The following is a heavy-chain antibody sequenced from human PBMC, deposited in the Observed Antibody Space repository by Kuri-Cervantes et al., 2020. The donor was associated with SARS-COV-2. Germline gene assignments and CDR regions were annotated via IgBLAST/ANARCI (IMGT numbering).Heavy chain of an antibody. J-gene: IGHJ6*03. Sequence: GGSLRLSCAASGFIFNDYCMGWIRQAPGKGLEWVSSISSSSSYIYYADSVKGRFTISRDNAKNSLYLQMNSLRAEDTAVYYCARVGDSSGYYYGNYYYYMDVWGKGTTVTVSS. CDR1: GFIFNDYC. CDR2: ISSSSSYI. V-gene: IGHV3-21*01. CDR3: ARVGDSSGYYYGNYYYYMDV. D-gene: IGHD3-22*01.